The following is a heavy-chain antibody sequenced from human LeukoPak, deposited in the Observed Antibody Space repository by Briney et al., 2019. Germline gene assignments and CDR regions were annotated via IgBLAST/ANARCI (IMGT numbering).Heavy chain of an antibody. D-gene: IGHD6-13*01. CDR3: ARDSTAYSSSWYNYYYYMDV. J-gene: IGHJ6*03. Sequence: PGGSLRLSCVASGFTFSSYSMNWVRQAPGKGLEWVTSISSSSSSSSSYIYYADSVKGRFTISRDNAKNSLYLQMNSLRAEDTAVYYCARDSTAYSSSWYNYYYYMDVWGKGTTVTVSS. V-gene: IGHV3-21*01. CDR1: GFTFSSYS. CDR2: ISSSSSSSSSYI.